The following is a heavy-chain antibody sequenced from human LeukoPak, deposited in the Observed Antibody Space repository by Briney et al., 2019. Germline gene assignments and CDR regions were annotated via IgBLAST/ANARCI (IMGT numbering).Heavy chain of an antibody. V-gene: IGHV4-38-2*01. J-gene: IGHJ4*02. Sequence: SETLSLTCAVSGYSISSGYLWGWIRQPPGKGLEWIGSIYHSGTTYYNPSLKSRVTISVDTSKNQFSLKLSSVTAADTAVYYCARLNYYGSGQIDYWGQGTLVTVSS. CDR1: GYSISSGYL. CDR3: ARLNYYGSGQIDY. CDR2: IYHSGTT. D-gene: IGHD3-10*01.